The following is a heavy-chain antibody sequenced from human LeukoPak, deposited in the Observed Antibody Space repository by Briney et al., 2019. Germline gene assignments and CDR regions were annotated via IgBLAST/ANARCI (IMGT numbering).Heavy chain of an antibody. CDR2: IYYSGST. J-gene: IGHJ2*01. CDR3: ARDAELRPHHWYFDL. D-gene: IGHD1-7*01. V-gene: IGHV4-59*01. CDR1: GGSISSYY. Sequence: SETLSLTCTVSGGSISSYYWSWIRQPPGKGLEWIGYIYYSGSTNYNPSLKSRVTISVDTSKNQFSLKLSSVTAADTAVCYCARDAELRPHHWYFDLWGRGTLVTVSS.